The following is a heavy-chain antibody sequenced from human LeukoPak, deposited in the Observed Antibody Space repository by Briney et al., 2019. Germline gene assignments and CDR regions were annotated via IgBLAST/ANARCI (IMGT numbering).Heavy chain of an antibody. J-gene: IGHJ4*02. V-gene: IGHV3-7*01. D-gene: IGHD4-17*01. CDR2: VKQDGSDK. Sequence: PGGSLRLSCAASGFTFSSYWMSWVRQAPGKGLEWVASVKQDGSDKYSVDSVKGRFTISRDNAKNSLYLQMNSLRAEDTAVYYCARVKKGHDYGDYGWWTRETNFDYWGQGTLVTVSS. CDR3: ARVKKGHDYGDYGWWTRETNFDY. CDR1: GFTFSSYW.